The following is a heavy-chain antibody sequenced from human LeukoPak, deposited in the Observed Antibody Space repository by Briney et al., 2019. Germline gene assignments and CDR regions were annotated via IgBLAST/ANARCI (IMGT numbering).Heavy chain of an antibody. D-gene: IGHD3-16*01. J-gene: IGHJ4*02. V-gene: IGHV4-59*01. Sequence: PSETLSLTCTVSGGSINSYYWSWIQQPPGRGLEWIGDIYYSGSTIYNPSLKSRVTISVDTSKNQFSLNLRSVTAADTAVYYCARIDYATFDCWGPGTLVTVSS. CDR3: ARIDYATFDC. CDR1: GGSINSYY. CDR2: IYYSGST.